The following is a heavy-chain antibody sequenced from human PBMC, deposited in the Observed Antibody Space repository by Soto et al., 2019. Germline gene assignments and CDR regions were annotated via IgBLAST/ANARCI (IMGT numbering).Heavy chain of an antibody. CDR3: AKEKGIAAAPSDY. CDR2: ISYDGSNK. V-gene: IGHV3-30*18. D-gene: IGHD6-13*01. Sequence: PGGSLRLSCAASGFTFSSYGMHWVRQAPGKGLEWVAVISYDGSNKYYADSVKGRFTISRDNSKNTLYLQMNSLRAEDTAVYYCAKEKGIAAAPSDYWGQGTLVTVSS. CDR1: GFTFSSYG. J-gene: IGHJ4*02.